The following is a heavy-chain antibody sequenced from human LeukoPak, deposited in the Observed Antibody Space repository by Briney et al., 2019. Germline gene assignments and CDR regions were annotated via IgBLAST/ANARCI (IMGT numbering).Heavy chain of an antibody. CDR1: GFTFGDYA. CDR3: TTDPVFNYYDSSGYYYGDY. D-gene: IGHD3-22*01. Sequence: GRSLRLSCTASGFTFGDYAMSWFRQAPGKGLEWVGRIKSKTDGGTTDYAAPVKGRFTISRDDSKNTLYLQMNSLKTEDTAVYYCTTDPVFNYYDSSGYYYGDYWGQGTLVTVSS. CDR2: IKSKTDGGTT. J-gene: IGHJ4*02. V-gene: IGHV3-15*01.